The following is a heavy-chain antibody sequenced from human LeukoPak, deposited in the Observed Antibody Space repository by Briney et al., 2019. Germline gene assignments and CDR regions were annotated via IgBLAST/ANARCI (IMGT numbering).Heavy chain of an antibody. J-gene: IGHJ4*02. CDR1: GFTFSSYA. CDR2: ISGSGGST. D-gene: IGHD6-19*01. Sequence: GGSLRLSCAASGFTFSSYAMSWVRQAPRKGLEWVSAISGSGGSTYYADSVKGRFTISRDNSKNTLYLQMNSLRAEDTAVYYCAKDLASDMLAVAGTDYWGQGTLVTVSS. V-gene: IGHV3-23*01. CDR3: AKDLASDMLAVAGTDY.